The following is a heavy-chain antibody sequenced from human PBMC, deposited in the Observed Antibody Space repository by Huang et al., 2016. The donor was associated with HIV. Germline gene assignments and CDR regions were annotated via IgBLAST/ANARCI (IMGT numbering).Heavy chain of an antibody. CDR2: ILDDENNK. D-gene: IGHD3-22*01. Sequence: QVQLVESGGGVVQPGGSLRLSCAASGFPFSSYVMHWVRQAPGKGLDWGELILDDENNKDYADSVKGRFTISRDNTKNTLYLQMNSLRTEDTAVYYCAKDHDSSGLYWYFDLWGRGTLVTVSS. CDR3: AKDHDSSGLYWYFDL. V-gene: IGHV3-30*02. CDR1: GFPFSSYV. J-gene: IGHJ2*01.